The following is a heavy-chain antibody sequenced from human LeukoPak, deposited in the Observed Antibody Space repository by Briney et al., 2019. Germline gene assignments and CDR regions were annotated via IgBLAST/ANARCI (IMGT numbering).Heavy chain of an antibody. J-gene: IGHJ5*02. D-gene: IGHD3-3*01. CDR2: IYYSGST. Sequence: SETLSLTCTVSGGSISSYYWSWIRQPPGKGLEWIGYIYYSGSTNYNPSLKSRVTISVDTSKNQFSLKLSSVTAADTAVYYCARGRRTIFGVAHPRWFDPWGQGTLVTVSS. CDR3: ARGRRTIFGVAHPRWFDP. CDR1: GGSISSYY. V-gene: IGHV4-59*12.